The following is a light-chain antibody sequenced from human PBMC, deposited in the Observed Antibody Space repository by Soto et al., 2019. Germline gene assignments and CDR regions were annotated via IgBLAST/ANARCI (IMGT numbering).Light chain of an antibody. CDR1: QNIGTN. Sequence: EIVMTQSPATLSVSPGERATLSCRASQNIGTNLAWFQQKPGQAPRLLIYAASIRATDFPARFSGSGSGTEFTLTISGLQSDDFAVYFCHQYKNWPPWTFGHGNKVEI. V-gene: IGKV3-15*01. CDR3: HQYKNWPPWT. J-gene: IGKJ1*01. CDR2: AAS.